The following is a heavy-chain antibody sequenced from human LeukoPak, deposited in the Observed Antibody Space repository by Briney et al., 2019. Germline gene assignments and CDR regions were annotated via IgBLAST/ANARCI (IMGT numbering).Heavy chain of an antibody. Sequence: SETLSLTCTVSGGSISSYYWSWIRQPPGKGLEWIGYIYYSGSTNYNPSLKSRVTISVDTSKNQFSLKLSSAAAADTAVYYCARGKWHYYFDYWGQGTLVTVSS. D-gene: IGHD5-12*01. CDR3: ARGKWHYYFDY. CDR2: IYYSGST. V-gene: IGHV4-59*01. CDR1: GGSISSYY. J-gene: IGHJ4*02.